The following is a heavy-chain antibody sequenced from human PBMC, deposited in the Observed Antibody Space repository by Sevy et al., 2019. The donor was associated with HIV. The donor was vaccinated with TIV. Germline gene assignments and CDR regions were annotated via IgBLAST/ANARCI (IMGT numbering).Heavy chain of an antibody. CDR2: FDPEDGET. D-gene: IGHD3-3*01. Sequence: ASVKVSCKVSGYTLTELSMHWVRQAPGKGLEWMGGFDPEDGETIYAQKFQGRVTMTEDTSTDTAYMELSSLRSEDTAVYYCATGISDSYYYGMDVWGQGTTVTVSS. J-gene: IGHJ6*02. CDR3: ATGISDSYYYGMDV. V-gene: IGHV1-24*01. CDR1: GYTLTELS.